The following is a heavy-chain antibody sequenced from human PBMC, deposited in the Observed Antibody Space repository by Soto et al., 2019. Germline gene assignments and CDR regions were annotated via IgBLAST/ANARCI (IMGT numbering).Heavy chain of an antibody. CDR1: GGTLSSYA. CDR2: ISAYNGNT. D-gene: IGHD5-18*01. CDR3: ARDLRGYSYGFDY. V-gene: IGHV1-18*01. Sequence: ASVAVSCKDSGGTLSSYASSCVRQANGQGLEWMGWISAYNGNTNYAQKLQGRVTMTTDTSTSTAYMELRSLRSDDTAVYYCARDLRGYSYGFDYWGQGTLVTVSS. J-gene: IGHJ4*02.